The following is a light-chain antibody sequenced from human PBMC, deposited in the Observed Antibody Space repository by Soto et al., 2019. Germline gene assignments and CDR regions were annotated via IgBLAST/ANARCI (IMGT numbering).Light chain of an antibody. CDR1: NSDVGGYIY. Sequence: SALTQPASVSGSPGQSITISCTGTNSDVGGYIYVSWYQQHPGKAPKLMIYDVSNRPSGVSNRFSGSKSGNTASLTISGLQAEDEADYYCSSYTSSSTRVFGGGTKVTVL. V-gene: IGLV2-14*01. J-gene: IGLJ2*01. CDR2: DVS. CDR3: SSYTSSSTRV.